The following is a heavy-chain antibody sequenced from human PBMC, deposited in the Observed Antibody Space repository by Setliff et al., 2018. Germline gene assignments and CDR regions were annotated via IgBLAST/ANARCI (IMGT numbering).Heavy chain of an antibody. Sequence: ASVKVSCKASGYTFTNYGISWVRQAPGQGLEWMGWISAYNDNTNYAQKVQGRVTMTTDTSTSTAYMELRSLTSDDTAVYYCARGPPDFVVVPAAAKFDFWGQGTLVTVSS. CDR2: ISAYNDNT. D-gene: IGHD2-2*01. CDR3: ARGPPDFVVVPAAAKFDF. CDR1: GYTFTNYG. V-gene: IGHV1-18*01. J-gene: IGHJ4*02.